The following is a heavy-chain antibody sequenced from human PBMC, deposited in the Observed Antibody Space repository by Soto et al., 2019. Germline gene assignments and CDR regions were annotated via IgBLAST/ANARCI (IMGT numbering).Heavy chain of an antibody. V-gene: IGHV1-24*01. D-gene: IGHD2-2*01. Sequence: ASVKVSCKVSGYTLTELSMHWVRQAPGKGLEWMGGFDPEDGETIYAQKFQGRVTMTEDTSTDTAYMELSSLRSEDTAVYYCATREIVVVPAAIHQGFDYWGQGTLVTVSS. CDR2: FDPEDGET. CDR3: ATREIVVVPAAIHQGFDY. J-gene: IGHJ4*02. CDR1: GYTLTELS.